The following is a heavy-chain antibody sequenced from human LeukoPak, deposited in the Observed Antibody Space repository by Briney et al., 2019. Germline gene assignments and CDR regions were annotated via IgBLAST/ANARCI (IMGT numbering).Heavy chain of an antibody. CDR3: ARDHQPDIVVVPAAKDSGDY. Sequence: GGSLRLSCAASGFTFSSYSMNWVRQATGKGLEWVSSISSSSSYIYYADSVKGRFTISRDNAKNSLYLQMNSLRAEDTAVYYCARDHQPDIVVVPAAKDSGDYWGQGTLFTVSS. V-gene: IGHV3-21*01. CDR1: GFTFSSYS. J-gene: IGHJ4*02. D-gene: IGHD2-2*01. CDR2: ISSSSSYI.